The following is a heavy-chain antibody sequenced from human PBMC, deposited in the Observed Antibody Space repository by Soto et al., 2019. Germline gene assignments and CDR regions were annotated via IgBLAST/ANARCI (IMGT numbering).Heavy chain of an antibody. V-gene: IGHV1-46*01. J-gene: IGHJ6*02. CDR3: ARDQLTYCSGGSCYSLPYYYYGMDV. Sequence: GASVKVSCKASGYTFTSYYMHWVRQAPGQGLEWMGIINPSGGSTSYAQKFQGRVTMTRDTSTSTVYMELSSLRSEDTAVYYCARDQLTYCSGGSCYSLPYYYYGMDVWGQGTTVTVSS. CDR2: INPSGGST. CDR1: GYTFTSYY. D-gene: IGHD2-15*01.